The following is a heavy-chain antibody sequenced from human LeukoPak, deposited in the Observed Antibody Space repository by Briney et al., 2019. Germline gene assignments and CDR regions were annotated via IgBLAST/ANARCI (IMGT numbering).Heavy chain of an antibody. CDR1: GGTFSNYA. Sequence: SVKVSCKASGGTFSNYAISWVRQAPGQGLEWMGGIIPIFDTPNFAQKFQGRVTITADKSTSTAYMELSRLRSEDTAVYYCARRAGAYSHPYDYWGQGTLVTVSS. J-gene: IGHJ4*02. CDR2: IIPIFDTP. V-gene: IGHV1-69*06. D-gene: IGHD4/OR15-4a*01. CDR3: ARRAGAYSHPYDY.